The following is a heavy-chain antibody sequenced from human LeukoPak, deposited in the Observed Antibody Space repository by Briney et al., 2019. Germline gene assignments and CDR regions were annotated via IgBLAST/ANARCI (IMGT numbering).Heavy chain of an antibody. J-gene: IGHJ4*02. CDR2: IDSSGGYM. Sequence: NSGGSLRLSCEASGFTFNTCSMNWARQAPGKGLEWVSSIDSSGGYMFYADSVKGRFIISRDNAKDSLYLQMNSLRVEDTAVYYCLRGDRRDYWGQGTLVTVSS. CDR1: GFTFNTCS. V-gene: IGHV3-21*06. CDR3: LRGDRRDY.